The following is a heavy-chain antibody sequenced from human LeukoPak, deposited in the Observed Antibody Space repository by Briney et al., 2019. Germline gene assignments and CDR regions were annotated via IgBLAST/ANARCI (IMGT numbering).Heavy chain of an antibody. V-gene: IGHV3-21*01. D-gene: IGHD5-18*01. Sequence: GGSLRLSCAASGFTFGSYSMTWVRQAPGKGLEWVSLIDSSSNFMNYADSVKGRFTISRDNSKNTLYLQMNSLRAEDTAVYYCAKSHANTDTAMVAFDYWGQGTLVTVSS. CDR3: AKSHANTDTAMVAFDY. CDR2: IDSSSNFM. J-gene: IGHJ4*02. CDR1: GFTFGSYS.